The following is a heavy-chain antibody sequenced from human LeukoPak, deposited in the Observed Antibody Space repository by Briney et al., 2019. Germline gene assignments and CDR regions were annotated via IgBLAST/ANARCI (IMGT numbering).Heavy chain of an antibody. CDR2: LHSSGST. Sequence: SEALSLTFTVSGASISSYYWDWIRQPAGKGLEWIGRLHSSGSTNYSPSLKSRVTLSLDPTNNQFSLILSSVTAANTAVYYCARNSRRQNYFDYWGQGILVTVSS. D-gene: IGHD1/OR15-1a*01. V-gene: IGHV4-4*07. CDR1: GASISSYY. J-gene: IGHJ4*02. CDR3: ARNSRRQNYFDY.